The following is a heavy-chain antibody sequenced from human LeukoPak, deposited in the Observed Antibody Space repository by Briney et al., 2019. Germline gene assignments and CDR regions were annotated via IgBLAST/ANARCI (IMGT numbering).Heavy chain of an antibody. Sequence: SETLSLTCTVSGGSLSRSSSYWGWIRQPPGKGLEWIGSIYYSGSTYYNPSLKSRVTISVDTSKNQFSLKLSSVTAADTAVYYCARCRDDAFDIWGQGTMVTVSS. J-gene: IGHJ3*02. CDR2: IYYSGST. V-gene: IGHV4-39*01. CDR1: GGSLSRSSSY. D-gene: IGHD3-10*01. CDR3: ARCRDDAFDI.